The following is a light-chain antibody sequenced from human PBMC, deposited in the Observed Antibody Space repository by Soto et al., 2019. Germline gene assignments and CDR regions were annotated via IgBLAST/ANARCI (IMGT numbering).Light chain of an antibody. CDR2: ENY. Sequence: QSALTQPPSVSAALGQTVTISCSGSSSNIANKYVSWYQQLPGTAPKLLIYENYKRPSGIPDRFSGSKSGTSATLDITGLQTGDEADYYCGTWDSGLGGGVFGGGTKLTVL. J-gene: IGLJ2*01. CDR3: GTWDSGLGGGV. CDR1: SSNIANKY. V-gene: IGLV1-51*02.